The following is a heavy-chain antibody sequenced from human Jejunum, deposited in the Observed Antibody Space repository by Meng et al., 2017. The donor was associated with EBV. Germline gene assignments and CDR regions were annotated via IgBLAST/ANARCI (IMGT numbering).Heavy chain of an antibody. Sequence: QVQLVESGGGVVQPGRSLRLSCGASGFTFSSYGMHWVRQAPGKGLEWVAVIWSDGSNKYYADSVKGRFTISRDNSEKTLSLQMNSLRAEDTAVYYCARRGSGSYCFDYWGQGTLVTVSS. CDR2: IWSDGSNK. CDR1: GFTFSSYG. V-gene: IGHV3-33*01. CDR3: ARRGSGSYCFDY. D-gene: IGHD3-10*01. J-gene: IGHJ4*02.